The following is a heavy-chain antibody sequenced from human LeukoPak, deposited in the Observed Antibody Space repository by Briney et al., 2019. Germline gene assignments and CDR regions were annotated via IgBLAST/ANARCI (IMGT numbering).Heavy chain of an antibody. CDR3: AKNGDRGAYCSGGSCYPYYYYYMDV. CDR1: GFSFSSYG. J-gene: IGHJ6*03. D-gene: IGHD2-15*01. Sequence: GGTLRLSCAASGFSFSSYGISWVRQAPGKGLEWVSAISASGGTTYYADSVKGRFTISRDNSKNTLYLQMNSLSAEDTAVHYCAKNGDRGAYCSGGSCYPYYYYYMDVWGKGTTVTISS. CDR2: ISASGGTT. V-gene: IGHV3-23*01.